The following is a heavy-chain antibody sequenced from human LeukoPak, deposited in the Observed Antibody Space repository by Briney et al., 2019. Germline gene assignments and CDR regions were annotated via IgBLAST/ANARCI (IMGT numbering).Heavy chain of an antibody. CDR2: MNPNSGNT. Sequence: ASVKVSCKASGYTFTSYGINWVRQATGQGLEWMGWMNPNSGNTGYAQKFQGRVTITRNTSISTAYMELSSLRSEDTAVYYCARVAPKSSYYDFWSGYYTPYYYYYMDVWGQGTLVTVSS. D-gene: IGHD3-3*01. J-gene: IGHJ6*03. CDR3: ARVAPKSSYYDFWSGYYTPYYYYYMDV. CDR1: GYTFTSYG. V-gene: IGHV1-8*03.